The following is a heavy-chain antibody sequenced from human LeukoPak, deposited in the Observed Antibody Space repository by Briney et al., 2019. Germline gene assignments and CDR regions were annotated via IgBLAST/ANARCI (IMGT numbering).Heavy chain of an antibody. CDR1: GGSFSGYY. D-gene: IGHD3-10*01. J-gene: IGHJ6*02. CDR2: INHSGST. V-gene: IGHV4-34*01. CDR3: ARRGILGRPTYYYYYGMDV. Sequence: SETLSLTCAVYGGSFSGYYWSWIRQPPGKGLEWIGEINHSGSTNYNPSLKSRVTISVDTSKNQFSLKLYSVTAADTAVYYCARRGILGRPTYYYYYGMDVWGQGTTVTVSS.